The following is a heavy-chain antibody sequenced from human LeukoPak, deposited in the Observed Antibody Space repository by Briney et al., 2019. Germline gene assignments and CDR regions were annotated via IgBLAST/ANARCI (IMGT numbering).Heavy chain of an antibody. CDR2: IYSSGTT. V-gene: IGHV4-4*07. CDR1: GGSINTYY. CDR3: ARTLDRGVTPYYYYYMDV. Sequence: SETLSLTCTVSGGSINTYYWSWIRQPAGKGLEWIGRIYSSGTTHYNPSLKSRVTMSVDTSKNQFSLKLSSVTAADTAVYYCARTLDRGVTPYYYYYMDVWGKGTTVTVSS. D-gene: IGHD3-10*01. J-gene: IGHJ6*03.